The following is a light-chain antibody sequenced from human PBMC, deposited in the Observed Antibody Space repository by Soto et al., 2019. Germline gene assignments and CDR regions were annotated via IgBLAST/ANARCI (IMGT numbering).Light chain of an antibody. Sequence: QSVLTQPPSVSAAPGQKVTISCSGSSSNIGGNSVSWCQQLPGTVPKLLIYDDNKRPSGIPDRFSGSKSGTSATLGITGFQTGDEADYYCGSWDSSLSAYVFGTGTKVTVL. V-gene: IGLV1-51*01. CDR2: DDN. CDR1: SSNIGGNS. CDR3: GSWDSSLSAYV. J-gene: IGLJ1*01.